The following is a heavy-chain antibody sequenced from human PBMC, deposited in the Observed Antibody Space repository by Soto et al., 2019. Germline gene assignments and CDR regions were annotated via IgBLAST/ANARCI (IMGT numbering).Heavy chain of an antibody. J-gene: IGHJ3*02. CDR2: ISYDGSNK. CDR1: GFTFSSYG. D-gene: IGHD3-22*01. CDR3: AKTHYYDSSGYSAFDI. V-gene: IGHV3-30*18. Sequence: PGGSLRLSCAASGFTFSSYGMHWVRQAPGKGLEWVAVISYDGSNKYYADSVKGRFTISRDNSKNTLYLQMNSLRAEDTAVYYCAKTHYYDSSGYSAFDIWGQGTMVTVSS.